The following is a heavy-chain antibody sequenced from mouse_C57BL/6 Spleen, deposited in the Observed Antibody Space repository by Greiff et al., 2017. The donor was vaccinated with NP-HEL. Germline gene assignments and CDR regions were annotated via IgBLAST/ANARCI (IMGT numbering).Heavy chain of an antibody. CDR3: TRDKAVDWYFDV. J-gene: IGHJ1*03. CDR2: ISSGGDYI. CDR1: GFTFSSYA. D-gene: IGHD1-1*02. Sequence: EVKLVESGEGLVKPGGSLKLSCAASGFTFSSYAMSWVRQTPEKRLEWVAYISSGGDYIYYADTVKGRFTISRDNARNTLYLQMSSLKSEDTAMYYCTRDKAVDWYFDVWGTGTTVTVSS. V-gene: IGHV5-9-1*02.